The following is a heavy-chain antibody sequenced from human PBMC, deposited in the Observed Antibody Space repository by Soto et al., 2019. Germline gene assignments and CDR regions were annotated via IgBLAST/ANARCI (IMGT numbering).Heavy chain of an antibody. Sequence: QVQLVQSGAEVKKPGSSVKVSCKASGGTFSSYTISWVRQAPGQGLEWMGRIIPILGIANYAQKFQGRVTITADKSTSTAYMELSSLRSEDTAVYYCARVVSSTSCCPPTTHYYYMDVWGKGTTVTGSS. CDR1: GGTFSSYT. J-gene: IGHJ6*03. CDR3: ARVVSSTSCCPPTTHYYYMDV. D-gene: IGHD2-2*01. V-gene: IGHV1-69*02. CDR2: IIPILGIA.